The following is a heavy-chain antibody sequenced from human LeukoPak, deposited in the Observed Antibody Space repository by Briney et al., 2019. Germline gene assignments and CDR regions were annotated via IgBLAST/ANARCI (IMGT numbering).Heavy chain of an antibody. CDR3: ARGRVSSSTWYSTYYYFFYMDF. V-gene: IGHV4-59*01. CDR2: VDHTGST. D-gene: IGHD4-11*01. Sequence: SETLSLTCTVSDDSITMYYWTWIRQPPGKGLEWIGYVDHTGSTKFNPSLNGRVSISRDTSDNFFSLRLRSVTAADTAVYFCARGRVSSSTWYSTYYYFFYMDFWGKGTTVTVSS. CDR1: DDSITMYY. J-gene: IGHJ6*03.